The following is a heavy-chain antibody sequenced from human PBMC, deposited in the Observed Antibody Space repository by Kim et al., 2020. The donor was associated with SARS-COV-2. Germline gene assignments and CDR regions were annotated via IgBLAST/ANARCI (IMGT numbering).Heavy chain of an antibody. V-gene: IGHV3-21*01. CDR2: ISSNSSYI. CDR3: ARDLYGDYVLDY. CDR1: GFTFSSYT. J-gene: IGHJ4*02. D-gene: IGHD4-17*01. Sequence: GGSLRLSCAASGFTFSSYTMHWVRQAPGKGLEWVSSISSNSSYIYYADSVKGRFTISRDNAKNSLYLQMNSLRAEDTAVYYCARDLYGDYVLDYWGQRALFTPSP.